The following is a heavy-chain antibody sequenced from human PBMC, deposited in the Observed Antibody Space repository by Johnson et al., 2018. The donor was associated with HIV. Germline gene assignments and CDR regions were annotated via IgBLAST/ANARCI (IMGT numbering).Heavy chain of an antibody. D-gene: IGHD3-22*01. Sequence: QVQLVESGGGVVQPGGSLRLSCAASGFTFSDYYMSRIRQAPGKGLEWVSYISCSGCSIYADSVKGRFTISRDNAKNTLYLQMNSLRAEDTAVYYCARDYPYDRSPRGAFDIWGHGTMVTVSS. J-gene: IGHJ3*02. CDR3: ARDYPYDRSPRGAFDI. CDR2: ISCSGCSI. V-gene: IGHV3-11*04. CDR1: GFTFSDYY.